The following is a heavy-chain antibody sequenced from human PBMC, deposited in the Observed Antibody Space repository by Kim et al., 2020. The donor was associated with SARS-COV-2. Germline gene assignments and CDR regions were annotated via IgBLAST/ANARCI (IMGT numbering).Heavy chain of an antibody. CDR2: INHSGST. Sequence: ETLSLTCAVYGGSFSGYYWSWIRQPPGKGLEWIGEINHSGSTNYNPSLKSRVTISVDTSKNQFSLKLSSVTAADTAVYYCARGGWLRFFDYWGQGTLVTVSS. D-gene: IGHD5-12*01. CDR1: GGSFSGYY. V-gene: IGHV4-34*01. CDR3: ARGGWLRFFDY. J-gene: IGHJ4*02.